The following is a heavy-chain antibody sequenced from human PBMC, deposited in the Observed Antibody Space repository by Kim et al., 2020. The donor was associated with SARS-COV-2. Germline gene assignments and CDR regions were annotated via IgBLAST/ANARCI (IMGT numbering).Heavy chain of an antibody. V-gene: IGHV3-30*01. Sequence: YADSVKGRFTISRDNSKNTLYLQINSLRAEDTAVYYCAREGPWLVSPLDYWGQGTLVTVSS. CDR3: AREGPWLVSPLDY. J-gene: IGHJ4*02. D-gene: IGHD6-19*01.